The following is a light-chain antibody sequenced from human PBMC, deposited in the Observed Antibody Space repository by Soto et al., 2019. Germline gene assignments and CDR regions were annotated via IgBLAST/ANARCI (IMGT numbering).Light chain of an antibody. Sequence: DIQMTQSPSTLSASVGDRVTITCRASQTISSWLAWYQQKPGKVPKLLIYKASSLESGVPSRFSGSGSGTEFTLTISSVQPDDFATYYCQHYKSYPYSVGQGTKVDIK. CDR3: QHYKSYPYS. CDR1: QTISSW. J-gene: IGKJ2*03. V-gene: IGKV1-5*03. CDR2: KAS.